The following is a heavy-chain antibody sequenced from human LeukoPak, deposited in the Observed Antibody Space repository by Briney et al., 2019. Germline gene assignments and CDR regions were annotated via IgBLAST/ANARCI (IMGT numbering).Heavy chain of an antibody. CDR3: TKWSGFGDD. V-gene: IGHV3-48*03. D-gene: IGHD3-10*01. Sequence: GGSLRLSCAASGFTFSSYEMNWVRQAPGKGLEWVSYISSSGYTIYYADSVKGRFTISRDNAKNSLYLQMDSLRAEDTAVYYCTKWSGFGDDWGQGTLVTVSS. CDR2: ISSSGYTI. J-gene: IGHJ4*02. CDR1: GFTFSSYE.